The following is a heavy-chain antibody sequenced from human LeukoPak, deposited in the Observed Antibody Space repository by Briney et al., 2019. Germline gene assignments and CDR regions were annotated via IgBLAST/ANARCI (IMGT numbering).Heavy chain of an antibody. J-gene: IGHJ4*02. V-gene: IGHV3-74*01. CDR1: GFTFTTFW. CDR3: ARDSYYYDSSGYYYNIDY. CDR2: INHDGSST. D-gene: IGHD3-22*01. Sequence: GGSLRLSCAPSGFTFTTFWMHWVRQAPGKGLVWVSRINHDGSSTNYADSVKGRFTIPRDNAKNTVYLQMNSLRAEDTAVYYCARDSYYYDSSGYYYNIDYWGQGTLVTVSS.